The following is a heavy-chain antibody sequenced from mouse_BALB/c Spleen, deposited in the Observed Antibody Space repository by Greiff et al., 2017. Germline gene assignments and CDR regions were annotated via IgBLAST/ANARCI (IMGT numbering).Heavy chain of an antibody. J-gene: IGHJ3*01. Sequence: VQRVESGAELVRPGTSVKVSCKASGYAFTNYLIEWVKQRPGQGLEWIGVINPGSGGTNYNEKFKGKATLTADKSSSTAYMQLSSLTSDDSAVYFCARHGNLAWFAYWGQGTLVTVSA. CDR3: ARHGNLAWFAY. D-gene: IGHD2-1*01. CDR2: INPGSGGT. CDR1: GYAFTNYL. V-gene: IGHV1-54*01.